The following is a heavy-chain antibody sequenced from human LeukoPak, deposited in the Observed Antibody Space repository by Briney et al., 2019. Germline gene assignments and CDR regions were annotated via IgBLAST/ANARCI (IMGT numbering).Heavy chain of an antibody. J-gene: IGHJ4*02. CDR1: GVSTSSYD. CDR3: ARANYYDSSGYFDY. D-gene: IGHD3-22*01. V-gene: IGHV4-59*01. Sequence: SETLSLTCTVSGVSTSSYDWSWIRQPPGTGLEWSGYIYYSGSTNYKPSLKSRVTISVDTSKNQFSLKLSSVTAADTAVYYCARANYYDSSGYFDYWGQGTLVTVSS. CDR2: IYYSGST.